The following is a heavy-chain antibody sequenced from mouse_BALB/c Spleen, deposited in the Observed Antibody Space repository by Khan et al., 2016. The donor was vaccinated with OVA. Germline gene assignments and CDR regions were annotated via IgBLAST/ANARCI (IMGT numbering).Heavy chain of an antibody. CDR2: IWAGGRT. V-gene: IGHV2-9*02. Sequence: QVQLMESGPGLVAPSQSLSITCTVSGFSLTTYGVHWVRQPPGKGLEWLGVIWAGGRTNYNSALMSRLSISKDNSRSQAFLKMNRLQTDDTAMYYCARAYYYCAWVAYWGQGTLVTVSA. CDR3: ARAYYYCAWVAY. D-gene: IGHD1-1*01. J-gene: IGHJ3*01. CDR1: GFSLTTYG.